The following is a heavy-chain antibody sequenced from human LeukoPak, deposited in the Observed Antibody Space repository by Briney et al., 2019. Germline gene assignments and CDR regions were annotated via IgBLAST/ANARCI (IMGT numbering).Heavy chain of an antibody. CDR3: ARVNPQRPDCSSTSCYLDAFDI. J-gene: IGHJ3*02. CDR2: ISSSTYI. Sequence: GGSLRLSCAASRFTFSSYAMSWVRQAPGKGLEWVSSISSSTYIYYADSVKGRFTISRDNAKNSLYLQMNSLRAEDTAVYYCARVNPQRPDCSSTSCYLDAFDIWGQGTVVTVSS. D-gene: IGHD2-2*01. V-gene: IGHV3-21*01. CDR1: RFTFSSYA.